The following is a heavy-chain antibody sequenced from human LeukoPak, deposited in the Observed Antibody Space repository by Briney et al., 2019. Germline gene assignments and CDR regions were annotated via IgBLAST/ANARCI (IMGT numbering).Heavy chain of an antibody. J-gene: IGHJ6*02. CDR2: VNRDGSET. Sequence: GGSLRLSCAASGFALSSHWMTWVRQVPGRGPEWVANVNRDGSETYYLDSVKGRFTISKDNAKNSLYLQMNSLRAEDTAVYYCARHRAIFGVVIPNYYGLDVWGHGTTVTVSS. CDR3: ARHRAIFGVVIPNYYGLDV. D-gene: IGHD3-3*01. CDR1: GFALSSHW. V-gene: IGHV3-7*01.